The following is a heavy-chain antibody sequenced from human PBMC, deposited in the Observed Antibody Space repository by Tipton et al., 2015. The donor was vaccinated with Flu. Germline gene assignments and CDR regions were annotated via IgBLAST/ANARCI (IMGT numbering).Heavy chain of an antibody. D-gene: IGHD2-21*01. CDR2: IRSDETTE. J-gene: IGHJ3*01. CDR3: ARAPRDSDAFDL. V-gene: IGHV3-33*01. CDR1: GFTFRTNG. Sequence: SLRLSCAASGFTFRTNGMHWVRQAPGKGLEWVAHIRSDETTEYADSVKGRFTISRDNTNKSIHLQMNSLRAEDTALYYCARAPRDSDAFDLWGQGTMVTVSS.